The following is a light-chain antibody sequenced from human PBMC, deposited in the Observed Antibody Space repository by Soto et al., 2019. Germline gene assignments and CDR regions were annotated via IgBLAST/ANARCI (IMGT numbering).Light chain of an antibody. V-gene: IGLV2-8*01. CDR1: SSDVGGYNY. CDR3: SSYAGRNNWV. J-gene: IGLJ2*01. Sequence: QSALTQPPSASGSPGQSVTISCTGTSSDVGGYNYDSWYQQHPGKAPKLMIYEVSKRPSGVPDRFSGSKSGNTASLTVSGLQAEDEADYYCSSYAGRNNWVFGGGTKLTVL. CDR2: EVS.